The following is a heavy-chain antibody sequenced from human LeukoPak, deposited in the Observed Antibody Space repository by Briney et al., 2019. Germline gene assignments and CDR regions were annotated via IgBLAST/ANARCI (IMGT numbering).Heavy chain of an antibody. CDR2: IYYSGST. V-gene: IGHV4-59*08. CDR1: GGSISSYY. J-gene: IGHJ4*02. CDR3: ARQTYYDFWSGPWYFDY. D-gene: IGHD3-3*01. Sequence: SETLSLTCTVSGGSISSYYWSWIRQPPGKGLEWIGYIYYSGSTNYNPSLKSRGTISVDTSKNQFSLKLSSVTAADTAVYYCARQTYYDFWSGPWYFDYWGQGTLVTVSS.